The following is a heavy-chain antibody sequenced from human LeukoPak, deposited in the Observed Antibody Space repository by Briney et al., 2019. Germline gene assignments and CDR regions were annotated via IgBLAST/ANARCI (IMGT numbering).Heavy chain of an antibody. D-gene: IGHD3-22*01. CDR3: ARALYDSSGYDPFDY. J-gene: IGHJ4*02. V-gene: IGHV3-74*01. CDR1: GFTFSSYW. Sequence: GGSLRLSCAASGFTFSSYWMHWVRQAPGKGLVWVSRINSDGSSTSYADSVKGRFTISRDNAKNTLYLQMNSLRAEDTAVYYCARALYDSSGYDPFDYWGQGTLVTVSS. CDR2: INSDGSST.